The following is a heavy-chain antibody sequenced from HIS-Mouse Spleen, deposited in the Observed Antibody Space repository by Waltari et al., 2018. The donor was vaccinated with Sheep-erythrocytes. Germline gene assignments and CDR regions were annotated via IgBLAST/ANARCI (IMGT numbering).Heavy chain of an antibody. CDR3: ARANSGSYDDAFDI. D-gene: IGHD1-26*01. V-gene: IGHV3-13*01. CDR2: IGTAGDT. J-gene: IGHJ3*02. Sequence: AASGFTFSSYDMHWVRQATGKGREWFSAIGTAGDTYYPGSVKGRFTISRENSKNSLYLQMNSLRAGDTAVYYCARANSGSYDDAFDIWGQGTMVTVSS. CDR1: GFTFSSYD.